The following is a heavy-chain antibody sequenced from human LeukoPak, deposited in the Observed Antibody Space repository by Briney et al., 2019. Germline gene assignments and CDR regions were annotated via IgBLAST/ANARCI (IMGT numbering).Heavy chain of an antibody. J-gene: IGHJ4*02. D-gene: IGHD1-26*01. Sequence: KTGGSLRLSCAASGLTFNMYTMNWLRQAPGKGLEWVSSISSSGVYIYYADSVKGRFTISRDNAKNSLYLQMNSLRAEDTAVYYCVRPSLNTGSYFDYWGQGILVSVSS. CDR1: GLTFNMYT. V-gene: IGHV3-21*01. CDR2: ISSSGVYI. CDR3: VRPSLNTGSYFDY.